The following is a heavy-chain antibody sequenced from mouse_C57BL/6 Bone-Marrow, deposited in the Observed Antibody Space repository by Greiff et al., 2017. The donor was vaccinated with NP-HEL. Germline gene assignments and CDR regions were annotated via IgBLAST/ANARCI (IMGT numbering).Heavy chain of an antibody. V-gene: IGHV1-82*01. D-gene: IGHD1-1*02. CDR1: GYAFSSSW. CDR2: IYPGDGDT. CDR3: AKENYYAIDY. Sequence: VQLQQSGPELVKPGASVKISCKASGYAFSSSWMNWVKQRPGKGLEWIGRIYPGDGDTNYNGKFKGKATLTADKSSSTASMQLSSLTSEDSAVYCCAKENYYAIDYWGQGTSVTVSS. J-gene: IGHJ4*01.